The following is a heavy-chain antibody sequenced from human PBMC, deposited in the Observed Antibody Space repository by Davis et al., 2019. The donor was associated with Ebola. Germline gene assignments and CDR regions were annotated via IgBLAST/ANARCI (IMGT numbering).Heavy chain of an antibody. J-gene: IGHJ3*02. CDR1: GGSISSSNW. CDR3: ARDIVVVIAPLPGAFDI. CDR2: VYHSGNT. V-gene: IGHV4-4*02. Sequence: PSETLSLTCAVSGGSISSSNWWTWVRQPPGKGLEWIGEVYHSGNTNYNPSLKSRVTMSVDKSKNQFSLKLTSVTAADTAVYYCARDIVVVIAPLPGAFDIWAKGQWSPSLQ. D-gene: IGHD2-21*01.